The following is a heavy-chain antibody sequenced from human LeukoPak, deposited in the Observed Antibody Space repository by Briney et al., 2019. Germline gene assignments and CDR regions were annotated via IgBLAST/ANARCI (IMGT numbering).Heavy chain of an antibody. V-gene: IGHV4-59*01. D-gene: IGHD2-2*01. Sequence: SETLSLTCTVSGGSISSYYWSWIRQPPGKGLEWIGYIYYSGSTNYNPSLKSRVTISVDTSKNQFSLKLSSVTAADTAVYYCARIVVVPAAMGNYYYMDVWGKGTTVTVSS. CDR1: GGSISSYY. CDR2: IYYSGST. CDR3: ARIVVVPAAMGNYYYMDV. J-gene: IGHJ6*03.